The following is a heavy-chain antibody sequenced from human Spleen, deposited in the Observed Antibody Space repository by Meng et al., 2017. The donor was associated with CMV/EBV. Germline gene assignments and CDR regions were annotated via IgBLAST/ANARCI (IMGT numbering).Heavy chain of an antibody. V-gene: IGHV4-34*01. CDR1: GGSFSGYY. Sequence: VYGGSFSGYYWSWIRQPPGKGLEWIGEINHSGSTNYNPSPKSRVTISVDTSKNQFSLKLSSVTAADTAVYYCARGPYYYDSSGFHYWGQGTLVTVSS. J-gene: IGHJ4*02. CDR2: INHSGST. D-gene: IGHD3-22*01. CDR3: ARGPYYYDSSGFHY.